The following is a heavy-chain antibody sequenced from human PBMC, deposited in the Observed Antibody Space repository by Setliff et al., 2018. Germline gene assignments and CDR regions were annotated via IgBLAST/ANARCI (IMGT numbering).Heavy chain of an antibody. CDR2: VXFFXGT. V-gene: IGHV4-39*07. D-gene: IGHD3-16*01. J-gene: IGHJ6*02. CDR1: GGPIRSGTHF. CDR3: ARGGTSENLYAMDV. Sequence: PSETLSLTCTVSGGPIRSGTHFWGWFRQPPGKGLEWIGSVXFFXGTSSNPSXXSRVSVSVDSSENQISLKLSSVTAADTAVYYCARGGTSENLYAMDVWGQGTTVTVSS.